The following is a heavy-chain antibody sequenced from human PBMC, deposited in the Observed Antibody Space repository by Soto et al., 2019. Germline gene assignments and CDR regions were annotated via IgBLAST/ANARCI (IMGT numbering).Heavy chain of an antibody. V-gene: IGHV1-18*01. J-gene: IGHJ6*01. D-gene: IGHD3-10*01. Sequence: QVQLVQSGAEVKKPGASVKVSCKASGYTFTSYGISWVRQAPGQGLEWMGWISAYNGNTNYAQKLQGRVTMTTDTSTSTAYMELRSLRSDDTGGYYCARDRGGRSYYYYGMDVWGQGTTVTVSS. CDR1: GYTFTSYG. CDR3: ARDRGGRSYYYYGMDV. CDR2: ISAYNGNT.